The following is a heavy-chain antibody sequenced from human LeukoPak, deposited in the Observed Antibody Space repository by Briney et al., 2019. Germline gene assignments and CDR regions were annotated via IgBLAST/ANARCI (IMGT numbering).Heavy chain of an antibody. CDR1: GFTLSSYA. J-gene: IGHJ4*02. CDR2: ISGSGGST. V-gene: IGHV3-23*01. CDR3: AKENTILWFGELFGYFDY. Sequence: HPGGSLRLSCAASGFTLSSYAMSWVRQAPREGLEWVSAISGSGGSTYYADSGKGRLTISRDNSKNTPYLQMNSLLAKGTAVYYCAKENTILWFGELFGYFDYWGQGTLVTVSS. D-gene: IGHD3-10*01.